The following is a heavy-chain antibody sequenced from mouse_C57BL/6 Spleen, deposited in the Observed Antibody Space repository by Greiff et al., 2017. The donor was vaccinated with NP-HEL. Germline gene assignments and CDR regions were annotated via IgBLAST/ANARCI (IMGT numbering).Heavy chain of an antibody. CDR3: ARPFTTGGAWFAY. D-gene: IGHD1-1*01. Sequence: QVQLQQSGAELARPGASVKLSCKASGYTFTSYGISWVKQRPGQGLEWIGEIYPRSGNTYYNEKFKGKATLTADKSSSTAYMELRSLTSEDSAVYFCARPFTTGGAWFAYWGQGTLVTVSA. V-gene: IGHV1-81*01. CDR2: IYPRSGNT. J-gene: IGHJ3*01. CDR1: GYTFTSYG.